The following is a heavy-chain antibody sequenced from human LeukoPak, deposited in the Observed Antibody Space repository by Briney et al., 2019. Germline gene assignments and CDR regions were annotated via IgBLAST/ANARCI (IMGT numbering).Heavy chain of an antibody. Sequence: PSETLSLTCTVSGGSISSTSYYSGWIQQPPGKGLEWIGSIYHSGNIYNNPSLKSRFTISVATSQNRFSLKLSSETAADASVYYCARHDSRGPYKAFDLWGQGTMVSVSS. CDR1: GGSISSTSYY. J-gene: IGHJ3*01. D-gene: IGHD3-22*01. V-gene: IGHV4-39*01. CDR3: ARHDSRGPYKAFDL. CDR2: IYHSGNI.